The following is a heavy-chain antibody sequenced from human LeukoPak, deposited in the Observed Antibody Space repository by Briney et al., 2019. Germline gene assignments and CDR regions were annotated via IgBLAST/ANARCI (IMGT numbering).Heavy chain of an antibody. V-gene: IGHV4-59*01. J-gene: IGHJ3*02. CDR2: IYYSGST. CDR1: GGSISSYY. Sequence: SETLSLTCTVSGGSISSYYWSWIRQPPGKGLEWIGYIYYSGSTNYNPSLKSRVTISVDTSKSHFSLKLSSVTAADTAVYYCAREYSGYDIGAFDIWGQGTMVTVSS. D-gene: IGHD5-12*01. CDR3: AREYSGYDIGAFDI.